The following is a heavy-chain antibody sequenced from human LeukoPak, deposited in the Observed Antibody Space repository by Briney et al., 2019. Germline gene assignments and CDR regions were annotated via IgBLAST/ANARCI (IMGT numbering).Heavy chain of an antibody. J-gene: IGHJ4*02. CDR1: GGAFTGYY. V-gene: IGHV4-34*01. D-gene: IGHD6-19*01. CDR2: NNHSGST. CDR3: ATPTRGGIAVTGTFGH. Sequence: KASETLSLTCAGSGGAFTGYYWSWIRQPPGKGVEWIGENNHSGSTNYTPPLKSRVTISVDTSKNQFSLRLTSVSAADTGVYYCATPTRGGIAVTGTFGHWGQGTQVTVSS.